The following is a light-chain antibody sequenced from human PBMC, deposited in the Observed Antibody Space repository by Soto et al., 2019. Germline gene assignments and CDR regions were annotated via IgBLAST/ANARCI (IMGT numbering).Light chain of an antibody. CDR2: LNSDGSH. V-gene: IGLV4-69*01. CDR3: QTWGTGFRV. CDR1: GGHSSYA. J-gene: IGLJ3*02. Sequence: QPVLTQSPSASASLGASVKLTCTLSGGHSSYAIAWHQQQPEKGPRYLMNLNSDGSHSKGDGIPDRFSGSSSGAERYLTISSLQSEDEADYSCQTWGTGFRVFGGGTKLTVL.